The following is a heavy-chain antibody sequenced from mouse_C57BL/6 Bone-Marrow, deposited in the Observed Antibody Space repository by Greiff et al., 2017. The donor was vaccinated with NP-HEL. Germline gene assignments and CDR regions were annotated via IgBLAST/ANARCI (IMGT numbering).Heavy chain of an antibody. D-gene: IGHD4-1*01. CDR3: TSILNWDRFDY. V-gene: IGHV14-4*01. Sequence: EVQLQQSGAELVRPGASVKLSCTASGFNIKDDYMHWVKQRPEQGLEWIGWIDPENGDTEYASKFQGKATITADTSSNTAYLQLSSLTSEDTAVYDCTSILNWDRFDYWGQGTTLTVSS. CDR2: IDPENGDT. CDR1: GFNIKDDY. J-gene: IGHJ2*01.